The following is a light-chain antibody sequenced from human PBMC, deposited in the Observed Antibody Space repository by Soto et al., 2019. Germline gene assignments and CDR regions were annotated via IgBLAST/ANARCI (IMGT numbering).Light chain of an antibody. Sequence: DLQMTQSPSSLSASLGDRVTIXXRASQGISNYLAWYQQKPGKVPKVXIYAASTLQSGVPSRFSGSGAGTDFTLTISSLQPEDVATYYCQKYNSAPLTFGGGTKVDIK. J-gene: IGKJ4*01. CDR1: QGISNY. CDR2: AAS. CDR3: QKYNSAPLT. V-gene: IGKV1-27*01.